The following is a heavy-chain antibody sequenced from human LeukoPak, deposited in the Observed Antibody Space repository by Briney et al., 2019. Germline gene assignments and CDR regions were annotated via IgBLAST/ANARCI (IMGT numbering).Heavy chain of an antibody. D-gene: IGHD1/OR15-1a*01. CDR3: ARDSNKYYYYYMDV. Sequence: GRSLRLSCAASGFTFSSYAMHWVRQAPGKGLEWVAVISYDGSNKYYADSVKGRFTISRDNSKNTLYLQMNGLRAEDTAVYYCARDSNKYYYYYMDVWGKGTTVTVSS. CDR1: GFTFSSYA. V-gene: IGHV3-30*01. CDR2: ISYDGSNK. J-gene: IGHJ6*03.